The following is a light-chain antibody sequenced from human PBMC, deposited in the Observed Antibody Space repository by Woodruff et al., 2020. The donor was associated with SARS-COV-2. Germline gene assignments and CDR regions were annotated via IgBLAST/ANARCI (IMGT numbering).Light chain of an antibody. V-gene: IGKV2-28*01. CDR3: MQGLQIPRT. J-gene: IGKJ2*01. Sequence: DWYQQKPGQSPHQQIDFGSNRASGVPDRFSGSASGTDFTLKISRVEAEDVGVYYCMQGLQIPRTFGQG. CDR2: FGS.